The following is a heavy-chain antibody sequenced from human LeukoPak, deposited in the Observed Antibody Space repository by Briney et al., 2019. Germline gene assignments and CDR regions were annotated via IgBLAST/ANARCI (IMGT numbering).Heavy chain of an antibody. Sequence: ASVKVSCKASGYTFTGYYMHWVRQAPGQGLEWMGWINPNSGGTNYAQKFQGRVTMTRDTSIGTAYMELSRLRSDDTAVYYCARAVGTTGTYRRYYYYYMDVWGKGTTVTVSS. CDR3: ARAVGTTGTYRRYYYYYMDV. CDR1: GYTFTGYY. CDR2: INPNSGGT. J-gene: IGHJ6*03. V-gene: IGHV1-2*02. D-gene: IGHD4-17*01.